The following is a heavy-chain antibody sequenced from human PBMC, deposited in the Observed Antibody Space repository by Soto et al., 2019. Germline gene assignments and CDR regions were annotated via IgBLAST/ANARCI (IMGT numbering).Heavy chain of an antibody. Sequence: SETLSLTCTVSGGSIISGGYCLICIRQHPGKGLEWIGYIYYSGSTYYNPSLKSRVTISVDTSKNQFSLKLSSVTAADTAVYYCARRIAAAGTPGFFDYWGQGTLVTVSS. D-gene: IGHD6-13*01. V-gene: IGHV4-31*03. CDR1: GGSIISGGYC. CDR3: ARRIAAAGTPGFFDY. CDR2: IYYSGST. J-gene: IGHJ4*02.